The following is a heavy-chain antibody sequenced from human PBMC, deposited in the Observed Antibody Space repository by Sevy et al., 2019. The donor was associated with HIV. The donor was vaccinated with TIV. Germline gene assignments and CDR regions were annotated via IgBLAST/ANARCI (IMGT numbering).Heavy chain of an antibody. CDR1: GYTFTGYY. Sequence: ASVKVSCKASGYTFTGYYMHWVRQAPGQWLEWMGRINPNSGGTNYAQKFQGRVTMTRDTSISTAYMELSRLRSDDTAVYYCATGFLEWLPSQHWGQGTLVTVSS. J-gene: IGHJ1*01. CDR2: INPNSGGT. CDR3: ATGFLEWLPSQH. D-gene: IGHD3-3*01. V-gene: IGHV1-2*06.